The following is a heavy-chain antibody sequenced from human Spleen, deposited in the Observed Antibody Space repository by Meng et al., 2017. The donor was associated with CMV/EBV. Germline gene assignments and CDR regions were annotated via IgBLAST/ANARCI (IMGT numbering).Heavy chain of an antibody. J-gene: IGHJ4*02. Sequence: SCKSSGYTFTTYGVTWVRQAPGQGLEWMGWISAYNGNTNYEQKLQGRVTMTTDTSTSTAYMELKSLRSDDTAVYYCARDHQLLPDYWGQGTLVTVSS. CDR3: ARDHQLLPDY. CDR2: ISAYNGNT. CDR1: GYTFTTYG. V-gene: IGHV1-18*01. D-gene: IGHD2-2*01.